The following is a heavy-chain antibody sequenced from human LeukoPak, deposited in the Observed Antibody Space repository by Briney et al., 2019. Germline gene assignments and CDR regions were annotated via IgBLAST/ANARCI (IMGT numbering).Heavy chain of an antibody. D-gene: IGHD2-15*01. CDR2: LYYSGST. CDR1: GASISDYY. CDR3: ARTIRRGWFDL. Sequence: SETLSLTCNVSGASISDYYWSWVRQSPEKGLEWIACLYYSGSTHYNPSLRSRVAISGDTSKNQFSLKLTSVTTADTAVYFCARTIRRGWFDLWGRGTLVTVSS. V-gene: IGHV4-59*01. J-gene: IGHJ2*01.